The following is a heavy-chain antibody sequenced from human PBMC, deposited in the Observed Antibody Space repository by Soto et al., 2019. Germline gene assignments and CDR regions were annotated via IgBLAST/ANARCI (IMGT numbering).Heavy chain of an antibody. Sequence: GGSLRLSCAASGFTFSSYAMSWVRQAPGKGLEWVSAISGSGGSTYYADSVKGRFTISRDNSKNTLYLQMNSLRAEDTAVYYCATRPLGYCSGGSCYSSYYFDYWGQGTLVTVSS. D-gene: IGHD2-15*01. CDR2: ISGSGGST. CDR3: ATRPLGYCSGGSCYSSYYFDY. V-gene: IGHV3-23*01. J-gene: IGHJ4*02. CDR1: GFTFSSYA.